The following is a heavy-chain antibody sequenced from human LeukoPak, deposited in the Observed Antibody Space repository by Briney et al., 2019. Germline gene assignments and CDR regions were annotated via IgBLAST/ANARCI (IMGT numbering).Heavy chain of an antibody. D-gene: IGHD1-26*01. CDR3: ARAPPTGRGFDY. CDR2: ISSSSSYI. CDR1: GFTFSSYG. V-gene: IGHV3-21*04. J-gene: IGHJ4*02. Sequence: GGSLRLSCAASGFTFSSYGMSWVRQAPGKGLEWVSSISSSSSYIYYADSVKGRFTISRDNAKNSLYLQMNSLRAEDTAVYYCARAPPTGRGFDYWGQGTLVTVSS.